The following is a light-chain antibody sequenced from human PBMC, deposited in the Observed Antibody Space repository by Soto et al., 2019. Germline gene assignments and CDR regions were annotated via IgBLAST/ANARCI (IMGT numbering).Light chain of an antibody. J-gene: IGLJ2*01. CDR3: CSYAGSSTLDVV. V-gene: IGLV2-23*01. CDR2: EGS. Sequence: QSALTQPASVSGSPGQWITLSCTGTSSDVGSYNLVSWYQQHPGKAPKLIIYEGSKRPSGVSNRFSGSKSGNTASLTISGLQAEDEGEYYCCSYAGSSTLDVVFGGGTKVTVL. CDR1: SSDVGSYNL.